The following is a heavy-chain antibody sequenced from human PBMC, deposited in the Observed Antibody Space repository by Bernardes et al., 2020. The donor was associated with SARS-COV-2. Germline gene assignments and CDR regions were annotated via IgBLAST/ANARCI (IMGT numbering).Heavy chain of an antibody. Sequence: GGSLRLSCAASGFTFSDYYMSWIRQAPGKGLEWVSYISSSGSTIYYADSVKGRFTISRDNAKNSLYLQMNSLRAEDTAVYYCAIVDGDYILNLYYFDYWGQRALVTVSS. V-gene: IGHV3-11*01. CDR2: ISSSGSTI. J-gene: IGHJ4*02. CDR3: AIVDGDYILNLYYFDY. CDR1: GFTFSDYY. D-gene: IGHD4-17*01.